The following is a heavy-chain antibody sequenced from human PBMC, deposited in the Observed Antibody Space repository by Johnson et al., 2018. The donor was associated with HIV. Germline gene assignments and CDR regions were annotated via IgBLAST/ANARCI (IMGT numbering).Heavy chain of an antibody. D-gene: IGHD3-22*01. CDR3: ARDSSGYSGFDV. Sequence: VQLVESGGGLVQPGGSLRLSCAASGFTVSSNYMSWVRQAPGRGLEWVSAIYSGGSTYYADSVTGRFTTSRDNSKNTLSFQMNSLRVEDTAVYYCARDSSGYSGFDVWGQGTMVTVSS. J-gene: IGHJ3*01. CDR2: IYSGGST. CDR1: GFTVSSNY. V-gene: IGHV3-66*01.